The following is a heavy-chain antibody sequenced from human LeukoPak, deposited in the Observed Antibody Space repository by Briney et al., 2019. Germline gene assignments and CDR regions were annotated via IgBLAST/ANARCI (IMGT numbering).Heavy chain of an antibody. CDR2: IYYSGTT. V-gene: IGHV4-39*01. D-gene: IGHD2-15*01. J-gene: IGHJ4*02. CDR3: ASYVVVVAATGY. CDR1: GGSLSSSGSN. Sequence: PSETLSLTCTVSGGSLSSSGSNWGWFPQPPGKGREWIGSIYYSGTTYYKPSLKRRVTISVDTSKNQFSLKLSSVTAADTAVYYCASYVVVVAATGYWGQGTLVTVSS.